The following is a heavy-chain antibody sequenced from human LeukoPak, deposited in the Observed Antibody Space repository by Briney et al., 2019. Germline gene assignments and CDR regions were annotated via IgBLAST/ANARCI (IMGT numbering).Heavy chain of an antibody. J-gene: IGHJ4*02. Sequence: SETLPLTCTVSGDSISSYYWSWIRQPPGKGLEWIGYIYYSGSTNYNPSLKSRVTISVDTSKNQFSLKLSSVTAADTAVYYCARTRDYYDSSGYYYVCPLFDYWGQGTLVTVSS. CDR3: ARTRDYYDSSGYYYVCPLFDY. CDR2: IYYSGST. V-gene: IGHV4-59*08. D-gene: IGHD3-22*01. CDR1: GDSISSYY.